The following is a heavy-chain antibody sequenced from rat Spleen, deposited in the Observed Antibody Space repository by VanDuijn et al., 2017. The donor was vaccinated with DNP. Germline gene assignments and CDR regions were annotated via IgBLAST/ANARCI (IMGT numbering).Heavy chain of an antibody. J-gene: IGHJ2*01. D-gene: IGHD1-11*01. CDR3: TTDFERGY. V-gene: IGHV5-20*01. Sequence: EVQLVESGGGLVQPGRSLKLSCAASGFTFSDYYMAWVRQAPTKGLEWVAYISYDGGSTYYPDSVKGRFTISRDNAKNTLYLQMNSLRSEDTATYYCTTDFERGYWGQGVMVTVSS. CDR1: GFTFSDYY. CDR2: ISYDGGST.